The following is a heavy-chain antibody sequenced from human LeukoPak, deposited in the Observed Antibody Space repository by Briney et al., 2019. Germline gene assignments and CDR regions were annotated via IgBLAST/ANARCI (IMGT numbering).Heavy chain of an antibody. CDR2: IYYSGST. J-gene: IGHJ4*02. V-gene: IGHV4-59*01. CDR1: GGSISSYY. CDR3: ARVEYSSSPYFDY. Sequence: PSETLSLTCTVSGGSISSYYWSWIRQPPGKGLEWIGYIYYSGSTNYNPSLKSRVTISVDTSKNQFSLKLSSVTAADTAVYYCARVEYSSSPYFDYWGQGTLVTVSS. D-gene: IGHD6-6*01.